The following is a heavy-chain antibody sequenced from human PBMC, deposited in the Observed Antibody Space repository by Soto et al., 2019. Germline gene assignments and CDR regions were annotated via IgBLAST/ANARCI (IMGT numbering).Heavy chain of an antibody. Sequence: QGQLVQSGVEVKKPGASVKVSCNASGYTFSRYGISWVRQAPGQGLEWMGWISGYNGDTNYAQKFQGRVTMTIDTSTNTAYMELRTLTSDDTAVYYCAKNGQPPYYYYGMDVWGQGTTVSVSS. J-gene: IGHJ6*02. CDR3: AKNGQPPYYYYGMDV. CDR1: GYTFSRYG. V-gene: IGHV1-18*01. CDR2: ISGYNGDT. D-gene: IGHD2-8*01.